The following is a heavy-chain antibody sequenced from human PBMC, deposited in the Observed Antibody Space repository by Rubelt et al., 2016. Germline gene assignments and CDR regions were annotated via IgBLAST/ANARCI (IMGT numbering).Heavy chain of an antibody. CDR3: ARGRVYGSGAFI. Sequence: QVQLQQWGAGLLKPSETLSLTCAVYGGSFSGYYWSWIRQPPGKGLEWIGEINHSGSTNYNPSLKSRVTISVETSKTQFSLKLSSVTAADTAVYYCARGRVYGSGAFIWGQGTMVTVSS. CDR2: INHSGST. J-gene: IGHJ3*02. CDR1: GGSFSGYY. V-gene: IGHV4-34*01. D-gene: IGHD3-10*01.